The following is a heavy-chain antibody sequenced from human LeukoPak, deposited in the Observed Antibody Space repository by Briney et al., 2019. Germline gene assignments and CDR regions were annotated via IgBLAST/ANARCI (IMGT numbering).Heavy chain of an antibody. CDR2: IHTSGTT. CDR3: TRGGGYXAFDX. V-gene: IGHV4-61*02. CDR1: GGSISSGSYF. D-gene: IGHD2-15*01. Sequence: SETLSLTCTVSGGSISSGSYFWSWIRQPAGKGLEWIGRIHTSGTTNYNPSLKSRVTISIDRSKNQFSLKLSSVTATDTAMYYCTRGGGYXAFDXXGQGTXVTV. J-gene: IGHJ3*02.